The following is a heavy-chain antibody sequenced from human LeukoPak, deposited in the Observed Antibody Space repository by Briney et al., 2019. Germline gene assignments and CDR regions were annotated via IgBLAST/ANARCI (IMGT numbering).Heavy chain of an antibody. J-gene: IGHJ6*02. V-gene: IGHV3-30*04. CDR3: ARDPSIAVYGMDV. CDR1: GFTFSSYA. D-gene: IGHD6-19*01. Sequence: GGSLRLSCAASGFTFSSYAMHWVRQAPGKGLEWVAVISYDGSNKYYADSVKGRLTISRDNSKNTLYLQMNSLRAEDTAVYYCARDPSIAVYGMDVWGQGTTATVSS. CDR2: ISYDGSNK.